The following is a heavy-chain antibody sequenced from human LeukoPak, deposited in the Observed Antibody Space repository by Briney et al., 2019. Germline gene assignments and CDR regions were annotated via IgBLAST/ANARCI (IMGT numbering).Heavy chain of an antibody. J-gene: IGHJ4*02. V-gene: IGHV4-30-2*01. CDR3: ARGGEMVTITAFDY. CDR1: GGSISSGGYS. D-gene: IGHD5-24*01. Sequence: SQTLSLTCAVSGGSISSGGYSWSWIRQPPGKGLEWIGYIYHSGSTNYNPSLKSRVTISVDTSKNQFSLKLSSVTAADTAVYYCARGGEMVTITAFDYWGQGTLVTVSS. CDR2: IYHSGST.